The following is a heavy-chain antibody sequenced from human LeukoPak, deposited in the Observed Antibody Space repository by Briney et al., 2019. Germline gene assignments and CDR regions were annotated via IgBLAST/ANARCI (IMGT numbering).Heavy chain of an antibody. J-gene: IGHJ5*02. CDR1: GYTFTGYY. CDR2: INPNSGGT. V-gene: IGHV1-2*02. D-gene: IGHD4-17*01. CDR3: ARGASGVYTVTTSWFDP. Sequence: ASVKVSCKASGYTFTGYYMHWVRQAPGQGLEWMGWINPNSGGTNYAQKFQGRVTMTRDTSISTAYMELSRVRSDDTAVYYCARGASGVYTVTTSWFDPWGQGTLVTVSS.